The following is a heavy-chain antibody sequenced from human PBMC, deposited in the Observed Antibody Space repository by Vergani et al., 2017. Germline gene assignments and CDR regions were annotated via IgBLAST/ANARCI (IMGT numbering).Heavy chain of an antibody. V-gene: IGHV3-66*02. CDR2: IYSGGST. Sequence: EVQLLESGGGLVQPGGSLRLSCAASGFTVSSNYMSWVRQAPGKGLEWVSVIYSGGSTYYADSVKGRFTISRDNSKNTLYLQMNSLRAEDTAVYYCANSRSSTSWNWFDPWGQGTLVTVSS. CDR1: GFTVSSNY. J-gene: IGHJ5*02. D-gene: IGHD2-2*01. CDR3: ANSRSSTSWNWFDP.